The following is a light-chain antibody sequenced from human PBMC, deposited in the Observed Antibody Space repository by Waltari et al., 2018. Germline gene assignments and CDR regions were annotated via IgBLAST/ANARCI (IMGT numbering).Light chain of an antibody. V-gene: IGKV1-5*03. CDR3: QQYNSYSPWT. CDR2: KAC. Sequence: DIQMTQSPSTLSASVGDRVTITCRASQSINSWLAWYQQKPGKALKLLVYKACSLESGVPSRFSGSGSGTEFTLTISSLQPDDFATYYCQQYNSYSPWTFGQGTKVEIK. J-gene: IGKJ1*01. CDR1: QSINSW.